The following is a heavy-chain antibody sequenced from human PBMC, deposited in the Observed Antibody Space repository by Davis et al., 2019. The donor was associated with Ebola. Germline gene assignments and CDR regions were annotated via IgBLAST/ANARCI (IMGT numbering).Heavy chain of an antibody. CDR3: ARVSYDSSGYYPHDAFDI. V-gene: IGHV4-38-2*01. J-gene: IGHJ3*02. CDR1: GYSISSGYY. CDR2: IYHSGST. Sequence: PSETLSLTCAVSGYSISSGYYWGWIRQPPGKGLEWIGSIYHSGSTYYNPSLKSRVTISVDTSKNQFSLKLSSVTAADTAVYYCARVSYDSSGYYPHDAFDIWGQGTMVTVSS. D-gene: IGHD3-22*01.